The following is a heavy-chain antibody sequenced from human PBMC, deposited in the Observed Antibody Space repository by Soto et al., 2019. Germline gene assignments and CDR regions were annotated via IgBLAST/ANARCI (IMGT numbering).Heavy chain of an antibody. CDR3: ARDPGSMIVGYFDY. CDR1: GFTFSSYA. Sequence: GGSLRLSCAASGFTFSSYAMHWVRQAPGKGLEWVAVISYDGSNKYYADSVKGRFTISRDNSKNTLYLQMNSLRAEDTAVYYCARDPGSMIVGYFDYWGHGTLVTVSS. CDR2: ISYDGSNK. V-gene: IGHV3-30-3*01. J-gene: IGHJ4*01. D-gene: IGHD1-26*01.